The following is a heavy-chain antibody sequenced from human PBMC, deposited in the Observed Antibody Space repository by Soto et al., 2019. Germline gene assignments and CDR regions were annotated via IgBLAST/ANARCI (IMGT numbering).Heavy chain of an antibody. D-gene: IGHD3-3*01. V-gene: IGHV1-69*13. Sequence: ASVKVSCKASGGTFSSYAISWVRQAPGQGLEWMGGIIPIFGTANYAQKFQGRVTITADESTSTAYMELSSLRSEDTAVYYCAIAYHYNLLSVYFSCVGNYYSSDMDVWCQGTTVTVSS. CDR3: AIAYHYNLLSVYFSCVGNYYSSDMDV. CDR1: GGTFSSYA. CDR2: IIPIFGTA. J-gene: IGHJ6*02.